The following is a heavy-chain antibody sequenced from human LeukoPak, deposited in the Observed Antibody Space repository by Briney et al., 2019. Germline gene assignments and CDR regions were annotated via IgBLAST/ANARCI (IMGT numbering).Heavy chain of an antibody. J-gene: IGHJ6*02. Sequence: GGSLRLSCAASGFTISDYYMSWIRQAPGKGLEWVSYISSSGSTIYYAGSVKGRFTISRDNAKNSLYLQMNSLRAEDTAVYYCARGGALSGSYWGNYYYYGMDVWGQGTTVTVSS. CDR2: ISSSGSTI. D-gene: IGHD1-26*01. V-gene: IGHV3-11*01. CDR1: GFTISDYY. CDR3: ARGGALSGSYWGNYYYYGMDV.